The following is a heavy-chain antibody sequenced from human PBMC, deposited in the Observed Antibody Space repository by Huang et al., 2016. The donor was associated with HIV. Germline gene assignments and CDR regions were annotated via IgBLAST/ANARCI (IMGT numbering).Heavy chain of an antibody. Sequence: QVQLLQSGAEVKKPGSSVKVSCKASGGPFRSYSIAWVRPAPGQGLEWMASLMPVFDSPNYAQKLQGRVRVTADESTSTVYMELRDLRPDDMAVYFCARGSLEYSVSSSLDYWGQGTHVTVSS. CDR1: GGPFRSYS. J-gene: IGHJ4*02. D-gene: IGHD4-4*01. CDR3: ARGSLEYSVSSSLDY. V-gene: IGHV1-69*13. CDR2: LMPVFDSP.